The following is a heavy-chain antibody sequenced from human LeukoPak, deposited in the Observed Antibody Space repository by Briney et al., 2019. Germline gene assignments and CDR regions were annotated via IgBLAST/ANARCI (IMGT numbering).Heavy chain of an antibody. V-gene: IGHV4-4*02. Sequence: SGTLSLTCTVSGDSINSLDLWSWVRQPPRKGLEWIGEMYPSGTTHSNPSVKSRVTISIDKSKNQFFLNLSSVTAADTAVYYCAGLVGRYSSGLYYYYFDYWGQGTLVTVSS. D-gene: IGHD3-22*01. CDR2: MYPSGTT. CDR3: AGLVGRYSSGLYYYYFDY. J-gene: IGHJ4*02. CDR1: GDSINSLDL.